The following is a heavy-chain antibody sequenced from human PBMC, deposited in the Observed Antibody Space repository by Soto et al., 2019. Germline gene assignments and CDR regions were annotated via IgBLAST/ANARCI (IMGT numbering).Heavy chain of an antibody. V-gene: IGHV4-34*01. CDR1: GGSFSTYY. CDR3: ARGGSNDWQVAFDI. D-gene: IGHD3-9*01. CDR2: INHSGSN. J-gene: IGHJ3*02. Sequence: QLQQWGAGLLKPSETLSLTCVVSGGSFSTYYYNWIRQSPGKGLEWIGEINHSGSNNYSPSLKSRVTMSLDTSKNQFSLKLISVTAAYTAVYYCARGGSNDWQVAFDIWGQGTMVTVSS.